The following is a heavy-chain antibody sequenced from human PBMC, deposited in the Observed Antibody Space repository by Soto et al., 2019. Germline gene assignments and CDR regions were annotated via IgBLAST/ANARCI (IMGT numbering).Heavy chain of an antibody. J-gene: IGHJ4*02. D-gene: IGHD3-10*01. Sequence: EVQLVESGGGLVQPGGSLRLSCAASGFTFTNNWMHWVRQAPGKGLVWVSRINSDGTTTTYADSVKGRFTISRDNAKNTLYLQVNSLGGEDTAVYYCTRGDATGEGIYHFENWGQGTLVTVSS. CDR1: GFTFTNNW. V-gene: IGHV3-74*01. CDR2: INSDGTTT. CDR3: TRGDATGEGIYHFEN.